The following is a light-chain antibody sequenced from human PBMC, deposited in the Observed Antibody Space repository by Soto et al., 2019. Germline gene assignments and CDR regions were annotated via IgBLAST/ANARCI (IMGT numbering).Light chain of an antibody. J-gene: IGLJ1*01. CDR2: EGS. V-gene: IGLV2-23*01. Sequence: QSVLTQPASVSGSPGQSITISCTGTSSDVGSYNLVSWYQQHPGKAPKLMIYEGSKRPSGVSNRFSGSKSGNTASLTISGLQAEGEADYYCCSYAGNSPYVSGTGTKVTGL. CDR3: CSYAGNSPYV. CDR1: SSDVGSYNL.